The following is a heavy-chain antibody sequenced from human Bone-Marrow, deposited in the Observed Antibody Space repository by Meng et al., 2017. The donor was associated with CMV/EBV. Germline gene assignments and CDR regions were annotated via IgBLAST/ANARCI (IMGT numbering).Heavy chain of an antibody. CDR3: ARVTQRGYDFWSGYTNRYYYGMDV. V-gene: IGHV1-69*05. CDR2: IIPIFGTA. D-gene: IGHD3-3*01. J-gene: IGHJ6*02. Sequence: SVKVSCKASGGTFSSYAISWVRQAPGQGLEWMGGIIPIFGTANYAQKFQGRVTITTDESTSTAYMELSSLRSEDTAVYYCARVTQRGYDFWSGYTNRYYYGMDVWGQGTTVTVSS. CDR1: GGTFSSYA.